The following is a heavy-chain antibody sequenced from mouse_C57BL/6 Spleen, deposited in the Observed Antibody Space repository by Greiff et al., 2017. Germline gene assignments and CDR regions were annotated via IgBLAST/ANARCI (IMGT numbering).Heavy chain of an antibody. J-gene: IGHJ4*01. Sequence: VQLQQPGAELVRPGSSVKLSCKASGYTFPSYWMHWVKQRPIQGLEWIGNIDPSDSETHYNQKFKDKATLTVDKSSSTAYMQLSSLTSEDSAVYYCARRYYGSGGYAMDYWGQGTSVTVSS. V-gene: IGHV1-52*01. CDR1: GYTFPSYW. D-gene: IGHD1-1*01. CDR3: ARRYYGSGGYAMDY. CDR2: IDPSDSET.